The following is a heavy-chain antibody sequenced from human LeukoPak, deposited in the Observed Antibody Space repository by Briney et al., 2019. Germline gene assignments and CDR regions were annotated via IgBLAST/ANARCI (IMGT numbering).Heavy chain of an antibody. J-gene: IGHJ6*03. CDR3: ARVLRKGPYGDGGYFYFFMDV. CDR2: INHSGST. CDR1: GGSFSGYY. V-gene: IGHV4-34*01. Sequence: SETLSLTCAVYGGSFSGYYWSWIRQPPGKGLEWIGEINHSGSTNYNPSFKSRVTISVDTSKNQFSLKLNSVTPEDTAVYYCARVLRKGPYGDGGYFYFFMDVRGKGTTATVSS. D-gene: IGHD4-17*01.